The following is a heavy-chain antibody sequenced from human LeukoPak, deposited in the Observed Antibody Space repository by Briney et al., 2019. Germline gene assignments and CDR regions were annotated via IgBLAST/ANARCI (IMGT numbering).Heavy chain of an antibody. Sequence: ASVKVSCKTSGYTFSDYYLHWVRQAPGQGLEWMGWINPSSGGTKYAQKFQGRATMTRDTSISTGYMELSRLRSDDTAVYYCARPIRGSYVEDAFDMWGQGTMVTVSA. CDR3: ARPIRGSYVEDAFDM. CDR2: INPSSGGT. CDR1: GYTFSDYY. J-gene: IGHJ3*02. V-gene: IGHV1-2*02. D-gene: IGHD1-26*01.